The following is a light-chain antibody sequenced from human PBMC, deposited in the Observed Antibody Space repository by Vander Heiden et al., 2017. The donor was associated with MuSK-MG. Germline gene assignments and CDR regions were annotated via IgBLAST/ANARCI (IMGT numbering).Light chain of an antibody. CDR3: QQYGSSPFT. CDR2: GAS. J-gene: IGKJ3*01. CDR1: QSVSSSY. V-gene: IGKV3-20*01. Sequence: EIVLTQSPGTLSLSPEDRATLSCRASQSVSSSYLAWYQQKPGQAPRLLIYGASSRATGIPDRFSGSGSGTDFTLTISRLEPEDFAVYYCQQYGSSPFTFGHGTKVDIK.